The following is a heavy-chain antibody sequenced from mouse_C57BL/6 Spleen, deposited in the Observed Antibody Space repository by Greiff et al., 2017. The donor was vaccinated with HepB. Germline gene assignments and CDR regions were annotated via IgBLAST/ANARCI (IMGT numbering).Heavy chain of an antibody. J-gene: IGHJ4*01. Sequence: QVQLQQSGAELVRPGASVTLSCKASGYTFTDYEMHWVKQTPVHGLEWIGAIDPETGGTAYNQKFKGKAILTAYKSSSTAYVELRSLTSEDSAVYYCTYGSSPLTVAMDYWGQGTSVTVSS. CDR3: TYGSSPLTVAMDY. CDR2: IDPETGGT. V-gene: IGHV1-15*01. CDR1: GYTFTDYE. D-gene: IGHD1-1*01.